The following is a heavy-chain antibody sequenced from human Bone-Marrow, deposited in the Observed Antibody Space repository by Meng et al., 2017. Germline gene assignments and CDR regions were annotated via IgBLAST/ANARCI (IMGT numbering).Heavy chain of an antibody. D-gene: IGHD1-7*01. J-gene: IGHJ4*02. V-gene: IGHV4-4*02. CDR3: GRDQGRELINH. CDR2: VYHRGDT. CDR1: GDSISSEIW. Sequence: QVQLQESGPGLVKPSGTLSLTCAVSGDSISSEIWWSWVRQPPGKGLEWIGEVYHRGDTNYNPSLKSRVDISVDKSKNQFYLSLFSVTAADTAVYYCGRDQGRELINHWGQGTLVTVSS.